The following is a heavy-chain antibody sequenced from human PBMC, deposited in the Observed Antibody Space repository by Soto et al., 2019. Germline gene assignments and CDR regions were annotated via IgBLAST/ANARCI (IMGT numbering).Heavy chain of an antibody. CDR3: ASMALDGYNGPNHLDY. CDR2: INHSGST. Sequence: QVQLQQWGAGLLKPSETLSLTCAVYGGSFSGYYWSWIRQPPGKGLEWIGEINHSGSTNYNPSLKSRVTISVDTSKNQFSLKLSSVTAADTAVYYCASMALDGYNGPNHLDYWGQGTLVTVSS. D-gene: IGHD5-12*01. CDR1: GGSFSGYY. V-gene: IGHV4-34*01. J-gene: IGHJ4*02.